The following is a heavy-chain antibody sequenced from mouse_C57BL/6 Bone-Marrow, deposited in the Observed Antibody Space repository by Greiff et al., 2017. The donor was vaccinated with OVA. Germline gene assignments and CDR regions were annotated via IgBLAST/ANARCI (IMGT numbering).Heavy chain of an antibody. J-gene: IGHJ1*03. CDR3: ARGRLRRPHWYFDV. Sequence: VQLQQSGPELVKPGASVKIPCKASGYTFTDYNMDWVKQSHGKSLEWIGDINPNNGGTIYNQKFKGKATLTVDKSSSTAYMELRSLTSEDTAVYYCARGRLRRPHWYFDVWGTGTTVTVSS. D-gene: IGHD2-4*01. V-gene: IGHV1-18*01. CDR1: GYTFTDYN. CDR2: INPNNGGT.